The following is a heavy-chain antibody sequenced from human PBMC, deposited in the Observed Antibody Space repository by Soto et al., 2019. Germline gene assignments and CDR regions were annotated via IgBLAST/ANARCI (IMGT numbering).Heavy chain of an antibody. Sequence: PWGSLRLSCAASGFTFSVYDMNWVRQAPGKGLEWVSHISSRATTIYYADSVKGRFTVSRDNSKNTLYLQMNSLRPEDTALYYCARGSGRLTLWLDYFVSWGQGTLVTVSS. CDR3: ARGSGRLTLWLDYFVS. D-gene: IGHD3-10*01. CDR2: ISSRATTI. V-gene: IGHV3-48*01. CDR1: GFTFSVYD. J-gene: IGHJ4*02.